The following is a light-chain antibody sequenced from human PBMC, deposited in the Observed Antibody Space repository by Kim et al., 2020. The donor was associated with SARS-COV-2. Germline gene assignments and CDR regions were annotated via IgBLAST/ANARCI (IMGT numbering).Light chain of an antibody. J-gene: IGKJ4*01. CDR3: QQYDNFPRT. Sequence: DIQMTQSPSSLSASVGDRVTISCQASQDISNHLKWYQQKPGKAPKLLIYDGSILEAGVPSRFSGSGSGTDFTFSIRSLQPEDIATYYCQQYDNFPRTFGGGTKVEIK. V-gene: IGKV1-33*01. CDR1: QDISNH. CDR2: DGS.